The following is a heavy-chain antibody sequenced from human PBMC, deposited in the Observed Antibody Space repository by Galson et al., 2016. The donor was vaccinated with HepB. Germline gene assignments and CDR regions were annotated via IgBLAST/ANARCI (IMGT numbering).Heavy chain of an antibody. J-gene: IGHJ4*02. CDR3: ASADSEYGNSSF. V-gene: IGHV3-69-1*01. CDR1: GFMFSSYS. D-gene: IGHD6-6*01. CDR2: ISSGETI. Sequence: SLRLSCAASGFMFSSYSMNWVRQAPGKGLEWVSHISSGETIYYADSVKGRFTISRDNAKNSLYLQLHSLRVEDTAVYYCASADSEYGNSSFWGQGSLVTVSS.